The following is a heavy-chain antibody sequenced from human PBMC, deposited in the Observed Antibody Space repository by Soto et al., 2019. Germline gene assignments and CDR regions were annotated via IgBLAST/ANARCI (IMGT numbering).Heavy chain of an antibody. CDR3: ARKGYGVAFDA. J-gene: IGHJ3*01. CDR1: GYIFTDYY. Sequence: PRASVKVSCKASGYIFTDYYLHWVRQAPGQGLEWMGWINPATGATKYKQNFEGRLSLTRDTSKSTGFMDLSRLKSDDSATYYCARKGYGVAFDAWAQGTLVTVSS. CDR2: INPATGAT. V-gene: IGHV1-2*02. D-gene: IGHD5-18*01.